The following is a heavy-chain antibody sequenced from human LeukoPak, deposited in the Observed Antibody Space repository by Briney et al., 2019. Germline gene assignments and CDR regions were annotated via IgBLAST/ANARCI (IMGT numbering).Heavy chain of an antibody. CDR3: ARDGGYSSGYPYYFDY. CDR2: ISWNNGSK. D-gene: IGHD3-22*01. V-gene: IGHV3-9*01. J-gene: IGHJ4*02. CDR1: GFIFDDYA. Sequence: PGGSLRLSCAASGFIFDDYAMHWVRQAPGKGLEWVSGISWNNGSKGYADSVKGRFTISRDNAKNSLYLQMNSLKAEDTAVYYCARDGGYSSGYPYYFDYWGQGTLVTVSS.